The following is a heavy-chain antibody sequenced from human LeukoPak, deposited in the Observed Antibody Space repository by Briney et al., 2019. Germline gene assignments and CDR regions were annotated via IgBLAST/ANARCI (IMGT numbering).Heavy chain of an antibody. J-gene: IGHJ4*02. CDR2: INTDGNST. CDR1: GFTFSTYW. V-gene: IGHV3-74*01. CDR3: ARELASGD. Sequence: PGGSLRLSCAASGFTFSTYWMHWVRQAPGKGLVWVSQINTDGNSTTYADSVKGRFTVSRDNAKNTLYLQMNSLRAEDTAVYYCARELASGDWGQGTLVTVS. D-gene: IGHD6-13*01.